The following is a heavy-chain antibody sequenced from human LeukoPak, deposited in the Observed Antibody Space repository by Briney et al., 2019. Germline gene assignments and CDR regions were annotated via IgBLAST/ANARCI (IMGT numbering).Heavy chain of an antibody. CDR1: GFTFSSYG. V-gene: IGHV3-33*06. D-gene: IGHD3-22*01. CDR2: IWYDGSNK. Sequence: GGSLRLSCAASGFTFSSYGMHWVRQAPGKGLEWVAVIWYDGSNKYYADSVKGRFTISRDNSKNTLYLQMNSLRAEDTAVYYCAKDQEGGNYSSGPSFDYWGQGTLVTVSS. J-gene: IGHJ4*02. CDR3: AKDQEGGNYSSGPSFDY.